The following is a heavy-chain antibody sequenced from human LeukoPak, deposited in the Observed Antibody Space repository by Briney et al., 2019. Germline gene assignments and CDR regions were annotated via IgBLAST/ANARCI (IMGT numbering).Heavy chain of an antibody. D-gene: IGHD3-3*01. CDR2: IKQDGSEK. CDR1: GFTFSSYW. V-gene: IGHV3-7*01. J-gene: IGHJ5*02. CDR3: ARDKGSDFWSGTNWFDP. Sequence: GVSLRLSCAASGFTFSSYWMSWVRQAPGRGLEWVANIKQDGSEKYYVDSVKGRFTISRDNAKNSLYLQMNSLRAEDTAVYYCARDKGSDFWSGTNWFDPWGQGTLVTVSS.